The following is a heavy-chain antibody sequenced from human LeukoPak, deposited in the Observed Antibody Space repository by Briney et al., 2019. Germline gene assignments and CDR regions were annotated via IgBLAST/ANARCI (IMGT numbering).Heavy chain of an antibody. J-gene: IGHJ3*01. CDR2: IYYSGST. V-gene: IGHV4-31*03. CDR1: GGSISSGGYY. Sequence: SETLSLTCTVSGGSISSGGYYWSWIRQHPGKGLEWIGYIYYSGSTYYNPSLKSRVTISVDTSKNQFSLKLSSVTAADTAVYYCARSLRYFDWLPPDYWGQGTMVTVSS. D-gene: IGHD3-9*01. CDR3: ARSLRYFDWLPPDY.